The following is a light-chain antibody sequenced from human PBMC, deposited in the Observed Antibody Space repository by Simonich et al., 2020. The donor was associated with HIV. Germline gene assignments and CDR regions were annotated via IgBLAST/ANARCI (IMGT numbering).Light chain of an antibody. Sequence: EIVMTQSPATLSVSPGERATLSCRASQSVSSNLAWYQQKPGQAPRLLIYGASTRATGIPARFRGSGSGTEFTLTISRLEPEDFAVYHCQQYGNSPNTFGQGTKLEIK. V-gene: IGKV3-15*01. J-gene: IGKJ2*01. CDR2: GAS. CDR1: QSVSSN. CDR3: QQYGNSPNT.